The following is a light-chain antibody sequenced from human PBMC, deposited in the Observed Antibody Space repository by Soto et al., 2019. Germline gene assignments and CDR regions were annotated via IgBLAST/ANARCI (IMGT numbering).Light chain of an antibody. V-gene: IGKV3-15*01. CDR1: QSVSSN. J-gene: IGKJ4*02. CDR3: QQYHNWPPLT. Sequence: EIVMTQSPATLSVSPGERATLSCRARQSVSSNFAWYQQQPGQAPRLLIYGASTRATGIPARFSGSGSGTEFALTISSLQSEDFAVYSCQQYHNWPPLTFGGGTKVELK. CDR2: GAS.